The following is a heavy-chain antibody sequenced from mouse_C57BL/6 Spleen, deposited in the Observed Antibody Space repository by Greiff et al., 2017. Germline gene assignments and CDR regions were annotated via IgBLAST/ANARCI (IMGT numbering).Heavy chain of an antibody. CDR1: GYAFTNYL. J-gene: IGHJ4*01. D-gene: IGHD3-1*01. CDR3: ARGLTSYAMDY. V-gene: IGHV1-54*01. Sequence: QVQLKQSGAELVRPGTSVKVSCKASGYAFTNYLIEWVKQRPGQGLEWIGVINPGSGGTNYNEKFKGKATLTADKSSSTAYMQLSSLTSGDSAVYFCARGLTSYAMDYWGQGTSVTVSS. CDR2: INPGSGGT.